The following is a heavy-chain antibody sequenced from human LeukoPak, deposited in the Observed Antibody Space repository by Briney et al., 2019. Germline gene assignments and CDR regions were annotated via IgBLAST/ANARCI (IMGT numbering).Heavy chain of an antibody. V-gene: IGHV3-48*03. J-gene: IGHJ6*03. Sequence: RPGGSLRLSCAASGFTFSSYEMNWVRQAPGKGLEWVSYISSSGSTIYYADSVKGRFTISRDNAKNSLYLQMNSLRAEDTAVYYCARETMAEPYYYYMGVWGKGTTVTVSS. CDR3: ARETMAEPYYYYMGV. CDR1: GFTFSSYE. D-gene: IGHD5-24*01. CDR2: ISSSGSTI.